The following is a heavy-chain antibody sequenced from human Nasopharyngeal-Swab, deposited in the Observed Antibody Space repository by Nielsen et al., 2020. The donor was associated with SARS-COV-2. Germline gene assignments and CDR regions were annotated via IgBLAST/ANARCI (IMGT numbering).Heavy chain of an antibody. CDR3: ARDGLDYDFWSAYFMDV. CDR1: GFSFDDYT. D-gene: IGHD3-3*01. Sequence: GGSLRLSCAASGFSFDDYTMHWVRQAPGKSLEWVSLITSDGDGSFYADSVKGRFTVSRDNAKNSLYLQMNSLRAEDTAVYYCARDGLDYDFWSAYFMDVWGQGTTVTVSS. J-gene: IGHJ6*02. CDR2: ITSDGDGS. V-gene: IGHV3-43*01.